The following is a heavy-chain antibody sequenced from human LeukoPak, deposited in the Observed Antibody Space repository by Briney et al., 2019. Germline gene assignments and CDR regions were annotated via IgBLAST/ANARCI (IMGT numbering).Heavy chain of an antibody. V-gene: IGHV4-4*07. Sequence: SETLSLTCTVSGGPISSYYWSWIRQPAGKGLEWIRRTHSSGSTNYNPSLQSRVTMSVDTSTSQFSLNLTSVTAADTAVYYCARGYCGGDCYSGSKYYFDYWGQGTLVTVSS. CDR1: GGPISSYY. J-gene: IGHJ4*02. D-gene: IGHD2-21*02. CDR3: ARGYCGGDCYSGSKYYFDY. CDR2: THSSGST.